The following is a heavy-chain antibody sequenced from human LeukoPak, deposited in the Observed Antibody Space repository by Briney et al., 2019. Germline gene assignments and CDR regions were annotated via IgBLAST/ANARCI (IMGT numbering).Heavy chain of an antibody. V-gene: IGHV3-11*01. CDR1: GFTFSDYY. D-gene: IGHD2-2*01. J-gene: IGHJ4*02. Sequence: GGSLRLSCAASGFTFSDYYMSWIRQAPGKGLEWVSYISSSGSTIYYADSVKGRFTISRDNAKNSLYLQMNSLRAEDTAVYYCARDTEYCSSTSCSKAFDYWGQGNLVTVSS. CDR2: ISSSGSTI. CDR3: ARDTEYCSSTSCSKAFDY.